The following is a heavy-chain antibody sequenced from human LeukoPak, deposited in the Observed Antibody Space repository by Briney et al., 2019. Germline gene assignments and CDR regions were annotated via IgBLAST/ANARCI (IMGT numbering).Heavy chain of an antibody. CDR2: INPNSGGT. CDR3: ARVGCSSTSCYTLYYFDY. CDR1: GYTFTGYY. D-gene: IGHD2-2*02. V-gene: IGHV1-2*02. Sequence: ASVKVSCKASGYTFTGYYMHWVRQAPGQGLEWMEWINPNSGGTNYAQKFQGRVTMTRDTSISTAYMELSRLRSDDTAVYYCARVGCSSTSCYTLYYFDYWGQGTLVTVSS. J-gene: IGHJ4*02.